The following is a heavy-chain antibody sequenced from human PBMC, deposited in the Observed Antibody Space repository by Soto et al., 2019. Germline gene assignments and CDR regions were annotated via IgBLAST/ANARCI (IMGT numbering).Heavy chain of an antibody. J-gene: IGHJ6*01. D-gene: IGHD3-10*01. CDR2: INHSGST. CDR1: GGSCSGYY. V-gene: IGHV4-34*01. Sequence: PSKSLSLTCAVFGGSCSGYYLNWVRQPPGKGLEWIGEINHSGSTNYYWSLKSRVTISVDTSRNQFSLKLSSVTAADTAVYYCARAGISWYGMDVGVQGTVVT. CDR3: ARAGISWYGMDV.